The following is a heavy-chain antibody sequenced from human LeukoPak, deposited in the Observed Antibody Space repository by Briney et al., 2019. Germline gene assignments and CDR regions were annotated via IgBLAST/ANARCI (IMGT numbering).Heavy chain of an antibody. CDR3: LGNWFDP. Sequence: GGSLRLSCAASGFTFSSYWMNWVRQAPGKGLEWVANIKQDGSEKFYVDSVKGRFTISRDNAKNSLYLQMNSLRAGDTAVYYCLGNWFDPWGQGTLVTVSS. CDR2: IKQDGSEK. CDR1: GFTFSSYW. V-gene: IGHV3-7*01. J-gene: IGHJ5*02.